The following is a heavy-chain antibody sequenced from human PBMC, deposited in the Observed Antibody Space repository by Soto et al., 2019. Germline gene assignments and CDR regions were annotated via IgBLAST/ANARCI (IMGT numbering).Heavy chain of an antibody. Sequence: SETLSLTCTVSGGSISSYYWSWIRQPPGKGLEWIGYVYNSGSTNYNPSLKSRVTISIDTSKNQFSLKLSSVTAADTAVYYCAREPDYWGQGTLVTVSS. CDR1: GGSISSYY. V-gene: IGHV4-59*12. J-gene: IGHJ4*02. CDR3: AREPDY. CDR2: VYNSGST.